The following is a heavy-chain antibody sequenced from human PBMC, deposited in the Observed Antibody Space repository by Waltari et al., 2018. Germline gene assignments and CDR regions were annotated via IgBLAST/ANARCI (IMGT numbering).Heavy chain of an antibody. Sequence: QVQLQESGPGLVKPSETLSLTCTVSGDSISNYYWGWIRQPAGKGLAWVGRISASGSTDYKPSLKSRLTMSVDTSKNQFSLKLSSVTAADTAVYYCARDGWACHSTTCHFDSWGQGTLVTVSS. CDR2: ISASGST. D-gene: IGHD2-2*01. CDR3: ARDGWACHSTTCHFDS. V-gene: IGHV4-4*07. CDR1: GDSISNYY. J-gene: IGHJ4*02.